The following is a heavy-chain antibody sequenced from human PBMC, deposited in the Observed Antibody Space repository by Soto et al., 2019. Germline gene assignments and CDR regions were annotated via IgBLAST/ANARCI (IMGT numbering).Heavy chain of an antibody. V-gene: IGHV1-69*08. Sequence: QVQLVQSGAEVKKPGSSVKVSCKASGGTFSSYTISWVRQAPGQGLEWMGRIIPILGIANYAQKFQGRVTITADKSTSTAYRGLSSLRSEDTAVYYCARDAGGGSDGMDVWGQGTTVTVSS. CDR3: ARDAGGGSDGMDV. J-gene: IGHJ6*02. CDR1: GGTFSSYT. D-gene: IGHD3-10*01. CDR2: IIPILGIA.